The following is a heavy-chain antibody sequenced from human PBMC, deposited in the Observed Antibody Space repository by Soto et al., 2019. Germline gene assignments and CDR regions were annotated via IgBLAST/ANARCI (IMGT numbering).Heavy chain of an antibody. J-gene: IGHJ4*02. D-gene: IGHD2-15*01. Sequence: QVQLVQSGAEVKKPGSSVKVSCKASGGTFRRYTITWVRQAPGQRLEWMGWIIAMLDKANYAQKFQGRVTVTAARSTSTVYMELSSLRSEDTAVYYCATNTLGSCSGGNCYSDYWGQGTLVTVSS. V-gene: IGHV1-69*02. CDR2: IIAMLDKA. CDR1: GGTFRRYT. CDR3: ATNTLGSCSGGNCYSDY.